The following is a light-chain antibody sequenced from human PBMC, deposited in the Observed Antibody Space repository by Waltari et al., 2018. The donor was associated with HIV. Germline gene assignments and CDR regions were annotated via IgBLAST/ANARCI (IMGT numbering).Light chain of an antibody. Sequence: DIVMTQSPDPLAVSLGERATINCKYSKSVLYSSNNKNYLAWYQQKPGQPPKLLIYCASSRESGVPDRFSGSGSGTDFTLTISSLQAEDVAVYYCQQYYSTPYTFGQGTKLEIK. CDR2: CAS. J-gene: IGKJ2*01. V-gene: IGKV4-1*01. CDR1: KSVLYSSNNKNY. CDR3: QQYYSTPYT.